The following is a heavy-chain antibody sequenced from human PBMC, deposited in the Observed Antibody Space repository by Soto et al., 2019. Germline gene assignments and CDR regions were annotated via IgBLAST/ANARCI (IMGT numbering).Heavy chain of an antibody. Sequence: SDTLSLTCTVSGDSLSSGGHYWSWIRQHPGKGLEWIGHIYDSVNTYYSPSLRSRVTISADMSKNQFSLNLRSVTAADTAVYYCARVDHRGYFAILTDYWGQGXLVTVSS. CDR3: ARVDHRGYFAILTDY. CDR1: GDSLSSGGHY. V-gene: IGHV4-31*03. CDR2: IYDSVNT. D-gene: IGHD3-9*01. J-gene: IGHJ4*02.